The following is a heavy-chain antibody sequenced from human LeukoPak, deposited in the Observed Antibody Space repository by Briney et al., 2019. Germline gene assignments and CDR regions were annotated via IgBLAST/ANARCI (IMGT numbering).Heavy chain of an antibody. Sequence: ASVKVSCKASGYTFTSYDINWVRQATGQGLEWMGWISGSNGNTNYAQKLQGRVTMTTDTSTGTAYMELRSLRSDDTAVYYCARGPRITMVRGGQWYYYMDVWGKGTTVTISS. CDR1: GYTFTSYD. J-gene: IGHJ6*03. D-gene: IGHD3-10*01. CDR3: ARGPRITMVRGGQWYYYMDV. CDR2: ISGSNGNT. V-gene: IGHV1-18*01.